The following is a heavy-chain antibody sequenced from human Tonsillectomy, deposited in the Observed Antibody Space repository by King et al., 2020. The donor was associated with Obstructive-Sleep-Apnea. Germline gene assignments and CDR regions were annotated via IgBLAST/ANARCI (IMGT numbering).Heavy chain of an antibody. D-gene: IGHD6-13*01. CDR1: GYTFTSYD. J-gene: IGHJ5*02. CDR2: MNPNSGNT. CDR3: ARGRDLSIAAAGFDP. Sequence: QLVQSGAEVKKPGASVKVSCKASGYTFTSYDINWVRQATGQGLEWMGWMNPNSGNTGYAQKFKGRVTMTRNTSISTAYMELSSLRSEDTAGYYCARGRDLSIAAAGFDPWGQGTLVTVSS. V-gene: IGHV1-8*01.